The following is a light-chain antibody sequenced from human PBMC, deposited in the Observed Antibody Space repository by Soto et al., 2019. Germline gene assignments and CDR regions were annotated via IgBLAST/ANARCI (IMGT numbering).Light chain of an antibody. CDR2: GIS. V-gene: IGKV3-20*01. CDR1: HTISSSY. J-gene: IGKJ1*01. CDR3: QQYVTSSPRT. Sequence: ENVLTQSPGTLSLSPGERATLSCRASHTISSSYLAWYQQKPGQAPRLLMYGISSRATGIPDRFSGSGSGTDFTLTITRLEPEDFAVYYCQQYVTSSPRTFGQGTKVDIK.